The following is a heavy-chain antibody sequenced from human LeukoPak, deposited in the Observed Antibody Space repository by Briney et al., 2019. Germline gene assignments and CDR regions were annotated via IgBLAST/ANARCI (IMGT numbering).Heavy chain of an antibody. J-gene: IGHJ4*02. CDR1: GYTFTSYG. Sequence: ASVKVSCKASGYTFTSYGISWVRQAPGQGLEWMGWMNPNSGNTGYAQKFQGRVTMTRNTSISTAYMELSSLRSEDTAVYYCARVTLLRQTALGYWGQGTLVIVSS. CDR3: ARVTLLRQTALGY. V-gene: IGHV1-8*02. CDR2: MNPNSGNT. D-gene: IGHD2/OR15-2a*01.